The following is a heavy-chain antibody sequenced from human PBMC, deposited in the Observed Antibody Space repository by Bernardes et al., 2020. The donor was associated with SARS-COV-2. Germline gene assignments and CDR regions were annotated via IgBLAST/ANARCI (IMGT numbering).Heavy chain of an antibody. CDR3: ARGDYNGAFDP. D-gene: IGHD1-20*01. V-gene: IGHV4-39*07. CDR2: INHSGST. CDR1: DGSISSSSYY. Sequence: SETLSLTCTVSDGSISSSSYYWSWILQPPGKGLEWIGEINHSGSTNYNPSLKSRVTISVDTSKNQFSLKLSSVTAADTAVYYCARGDYNGAFDPWGQGTLVTVSS. J-gene: IGHJ5*02.